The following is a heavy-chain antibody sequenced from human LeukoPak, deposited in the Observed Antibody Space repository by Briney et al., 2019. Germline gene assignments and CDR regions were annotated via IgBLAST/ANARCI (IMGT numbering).Heavy chain of an antibody. J-gene: IGHJ6*02. CDR2: MNPNSGNT. Sequence: GASVKVSCKASGYTFTSYDINWVRQATGQGLEWMGWMNPNSGNTGYAQKFQGRVTMTRNTSISTAYMELSSLRSEDTAVYYCARGTYYDFWSGYYSYYYGMDVWDQGTTVTVSS. CDR3: ARGTYYDFWSGYYSYYYGMDV. D-gene: IGHD3-3*01. V-gene: IGHV1-8*01. CDR1: GYTFTSYD.